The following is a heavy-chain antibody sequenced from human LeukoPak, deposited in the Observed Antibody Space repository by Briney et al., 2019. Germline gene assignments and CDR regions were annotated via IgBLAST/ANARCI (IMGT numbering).Heavy chain of an antibody. J-gene: IGHJ4*02. V-gene: IGHV4-34*01. CDR2: INHSGST. D-gene: IGHD3-3*01. CDR3: ARGITIFGVVIDDYFDY. CDR1: GGSFSGYY. Sequence: SETLSLTCAVYGGSFSGYYWSWIRQPPGKGLEWIGEINHSGSTNYNPSLKSRVTISVDTSKNQFSLKLSSVTAADTAVYYCARGITIFGVVIDDYFDYWGQGTLVTVSS.